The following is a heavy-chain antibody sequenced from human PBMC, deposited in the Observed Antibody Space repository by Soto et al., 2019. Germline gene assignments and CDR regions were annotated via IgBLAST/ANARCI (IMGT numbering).Heavy chain of an antibody. V-gene: IGHV1-69*01. CDR2: IIPIFGTA. J-gene: IGHJ6*02. Sequence: QVQLVQSGAEVKKPGSSVKVSCKASGGTFSSYAISWVRQAPGQGLEWMGGIIPIFGTANYAQKFQGRVTITADESTSTAYMELSSLRSEDTAVYYCAREDSTPDYYDWSCPYYYGMDVWGQGTTVTVSS. CDR1: GGTFSSYA. D-gene: IGHD3-22*01. CDR3: AREDSTPDYYDWSCPYYYGMDV.